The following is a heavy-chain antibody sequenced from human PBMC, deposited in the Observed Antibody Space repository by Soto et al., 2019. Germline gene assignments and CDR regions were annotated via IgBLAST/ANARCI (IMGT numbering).Heavy chain of an antibody. D-gene: IGHD6-19*01. CDR3: AKANTGYSSGEFDY. J-gene: IGHJ4*02. CDR2: ISYDGSSK. CDR1: GFTFSSYG. V-gene: IGHV3-30*18. Sequence: QVRLVESGGGVVQPGRSLRLSCAASGFTFSSYGMHWVRQAPGKGLEWVAVISYDGSSKYYADSVKGRFTISRDKSKKTLYLQMNSLGAEDTAVYYCAKANTGYSSGEFDYWGQETLVTVSS.